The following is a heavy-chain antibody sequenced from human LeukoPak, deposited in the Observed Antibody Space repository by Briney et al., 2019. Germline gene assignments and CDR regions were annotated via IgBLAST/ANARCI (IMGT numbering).Heavy chain of an antibody. CDR2: IIPIFGTA. CDR3: ARVGCSGGSCYSSRLYYYYGMDV. D-gene: IGHD2-15*01. Sequence: SVKVSCKASGGTFSSYAISWVRQAPGQGLEWMGGIIPIFGTANYAQKFQGRVTITADESTSTAYMELSSLRSEDTAVYYCARVGCSGGSCYSSRLYYYYGMDVWGQGTAVTVSS. V-gene: IGHV1-69*13. J-gene: IGHJ6*02. CDR1: GGTFSSYA.